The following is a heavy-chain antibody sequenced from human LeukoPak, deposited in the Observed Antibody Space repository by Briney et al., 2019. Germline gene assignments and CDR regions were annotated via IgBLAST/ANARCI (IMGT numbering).Heavy chain of an antibody. J-gene: IGHJ4*02. CDR1: GGSISSYY. D-gene: IGHD3-10*01. V-gene: IGHV4-59*01. CDR3: AGWFGESGFDY. CDR2: IYYSGST. Sequence: KSSETLSLTCTVSGGSISSYYWSWIRQPAGKGLEWIGYIYYSGSTNYNPSLKSRVTISVDTSKNQFSLKLSSVTAADTAVYYCAGWFGESGFDYWGQGTLVTVSS.